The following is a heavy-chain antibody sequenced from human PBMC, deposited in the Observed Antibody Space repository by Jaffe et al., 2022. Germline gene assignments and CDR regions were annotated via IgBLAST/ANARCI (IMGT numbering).Heavy chain of an antibody. J-gene: IGHJ3*02. D-gene: IGHD6-13*01. Sequence: EVQLVESGGGLVQPGGSLRLSCAASGFTVSSNYMSWVRQAPGKGLEWVSVIYSGGSTYYADSVKGRFTISRHNSKNTLYLQMNSLRAEDTAVYYCAREGYSSNANAFDIWGQGTMVTVSS. CDR2: IYSGGST. V-gene: IGHV3-53*04. CDR3: AREGYSSNANAFDI. CDR1: GFTVSSNY.